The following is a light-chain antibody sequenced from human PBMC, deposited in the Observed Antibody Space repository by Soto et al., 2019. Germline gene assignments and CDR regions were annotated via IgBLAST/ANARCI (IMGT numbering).Light chain of an antibody. CDR1: QSVSSN. CDR3: QQYNNWPPLT. V-gene: IGKV3-15*01. Sequence: EIVMTQSPATLSVSPGERATLSCRASQSVSSNLAWYQQKPCQAPRLLIYGASTRATSIPTRFSGSGSGTEFNRTIIRRQSEDFALSYGQQYNNWPPLTVGGGTKVEIK. J-gene: IGKJ4*01. CDR2: GAS.